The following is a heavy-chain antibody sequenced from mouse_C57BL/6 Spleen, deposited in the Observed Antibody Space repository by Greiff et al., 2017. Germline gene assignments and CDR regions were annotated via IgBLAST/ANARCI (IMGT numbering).Heavy chain of an antibody. CDR3: AKAYGSRRDYAMDY. V-gene: IGHV2-5*01. Sequence: VQLQQSGPGLVQPSQSLSITCTVSGFSLTSYGVHWVRQSPGKGLEWLGVIWRGGSTDYNAAVMSRLSITTDNSKSQVFLKMNSLQADDTAIYYCAKAYGSRRDYAMDYWGQGTSVTVAS. CDR2: IWRGGST. D-gene: IGHD1-1*01. CDR1: GFSLTSYG. J-gene: IGHJ4*01.